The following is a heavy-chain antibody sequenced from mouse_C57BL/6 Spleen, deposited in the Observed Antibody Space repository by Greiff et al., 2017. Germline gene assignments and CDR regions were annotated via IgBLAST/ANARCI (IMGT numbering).Heavy chain of an antibody. CDR1: GYTFTSYW. CDR3: ARFSTTVVDYFAY. CDR2: IDPNTGGT. J-gene: IGHJ2*01. V-gene: IGHV1-72*01. Sequence: QVQLQQPGAELVKPGASVKLSCTASGYTFTSYWMHWVKQRPGRGLEWIGSIDPNTGGTKYNEKFKGKARLTVDKPSSTAYMQLCSLTSEQSAVYNCARFSTTVVDYFAYWGQGTMLTVSA. D-gene: IGHD1-1*01.